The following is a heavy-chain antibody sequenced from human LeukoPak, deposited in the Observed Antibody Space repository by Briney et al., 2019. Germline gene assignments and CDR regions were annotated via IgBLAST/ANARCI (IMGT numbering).Heavy chain of an antibody. D-gene: IGHD3-22*01. J-gene: IGHJ5*02. CDR3: AREADYYDQQAYNWFDP. Sequence: SVKVSCKASGGTFSSYAISWVRQAPGQGLEWMGRIIPIFGTANYAQKFQGRVTITTDESTRTAYMELSSLRSEDTAVYYCAREADYYDQQAYNWFDPWGQGTLVTVSS. V-gene: IGHV1-69*05. CDR1: GGTFSSYA. CDR2: IIPIFGTA.